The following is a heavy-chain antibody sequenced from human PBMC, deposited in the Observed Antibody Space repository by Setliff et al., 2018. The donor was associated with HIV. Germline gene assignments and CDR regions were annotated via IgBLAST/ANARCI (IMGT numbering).Heavy chain of an antibody. J-gene: IGHJ4*02. CDR1: GYSFTSYW. D-gene: IGHD6-19*01. V-gene: IGHV5-51*01. CDR2: IYPGDSDT. CDR3: ARQGSAVAGTVGEGGY. Sequence: RGESLRISCKGSGYSFTSYWIGWVRQMPGKGLEWMGIIYPGDSDTRYSPSFQGQVTISADKSISTAYLQWSSLKASDTAMYYCARQGSAVAGTVGEGGYWGQGTLVTVSS.